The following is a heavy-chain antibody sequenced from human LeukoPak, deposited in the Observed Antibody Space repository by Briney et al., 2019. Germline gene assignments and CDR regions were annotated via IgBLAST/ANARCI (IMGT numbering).Heavy chain of an antibody. CDR1: GYRFPKYW. D-gene: IGHD1-26*01. J-gene: IGHJ4*02. Sequence: GESLKISCKGSGYRFPKYWIGWVRQMPGKGLEWMGIIYPGDSDTIYSPSFQGQVPISADKSTTTTYLQWSSLKASDTAMYFCARHDRSGRYPYYFDSWGQGTLVTVSS. CDR2: IYPGDSDT. CDR3: ARHDRSGRYPYYFDS. V-gene: IGHV5-51*01.